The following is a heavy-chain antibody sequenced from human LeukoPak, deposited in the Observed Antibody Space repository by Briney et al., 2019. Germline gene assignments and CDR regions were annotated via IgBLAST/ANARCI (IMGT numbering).Heavy chain of an antibody. D-gene: IGHD3-22*01. CDR2: ISGRSGTI. CDR3: ARDRTPDSYDSSGYHGF. V-gene: IGHV3-48*04. J-gene: IGHJ4*02. CDR1: GFTFSSYS. Sequence: GGSLRLSCAASGFTFSSYSMNWVRQAPGKGLEWVAYISGRSGTIYYADSVKGRFTIHRDNAKNSLYLQMNSLRAEDTAVYFCARDRTPDSYDSSGYHGFWGQGTLVTVSS.